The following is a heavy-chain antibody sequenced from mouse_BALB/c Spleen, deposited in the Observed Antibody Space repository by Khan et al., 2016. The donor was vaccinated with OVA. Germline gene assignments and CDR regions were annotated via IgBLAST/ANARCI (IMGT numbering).Heavy chain of an antibody. CDR2: ISYSGST. J-gene: IGHJ3*01. CDR3: AGGRTY. V-gene: IGHV3-2*02. CDR1: GYSITSDYA. Sequence: EVQLQESGPGLVKPSQSLSLTCTVTGYSITSDYAWNWIRQFPGNKLEWMGYISYSGSTSYTASLKSRISITRDTSKNQFRLQLISVTTEDTATYFCAGGRTYWGQGTLVTVSA.